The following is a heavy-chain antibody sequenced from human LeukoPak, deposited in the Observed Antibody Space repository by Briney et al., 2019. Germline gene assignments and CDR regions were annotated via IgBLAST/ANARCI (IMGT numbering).Heavy chain of an antibody. Sequence: GGSLRLSCAASGFTFSSYTMNWIRQAPGRGLERISSISPTGNSVYYADSLKGRSTISRDAATNSLYLQMSTLRADDTAMYYCARDFMGESGYAGYWGQGTLVTVSS. D-gene: IGHD2-2*01. CDR1: GFTFSSYT. CDR2: ISPTGNSV. V-gene: IGHV3-21*01. CDR3: ARDFMGESGYAGY. J-gene: IGHJ4*02.